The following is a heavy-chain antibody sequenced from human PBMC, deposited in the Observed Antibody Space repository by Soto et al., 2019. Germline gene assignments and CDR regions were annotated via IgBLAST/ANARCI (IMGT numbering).Heavy chain of an antibody. Sequence: GGSLRLSCAASGFTFSSYAMSWVRQAPGKGLEWVSTISGSGGTTYYADSVRGRFSISRDNSKNTIYLQMNNLRAEDTAVYFCAKSTTVVPDLFAPWAQGALVTVSS. CDR3: AKSTTVVPDLFAP. CDR1: GFTFSSYA. D-gene: IGHD4-17*01. J-gene: IGHJ5*02. CDR2: ISGSGGTT. V-gene: IGHV3-23*01.